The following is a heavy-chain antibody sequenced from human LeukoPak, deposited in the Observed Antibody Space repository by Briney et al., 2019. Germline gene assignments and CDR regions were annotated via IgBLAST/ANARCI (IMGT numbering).Heavy chain of an antibody. CDR3: ARAPGRFLEWLFFYFDY. CDR2: ISSSSSYI. D-gene: IGHD3-3*01. V-gene: IGHV3-21*01. CDR1: RFTFSSYS. J-gene: IGHJ4*02. Sequence: GGSLRLSCAASRFTFSSYSMNWVRQAPGKGLEWVSSISSSSSYIYYADSVKGRFTISRDNAKNSLYLQMNSLRAEDTAVYYCARAPGRFLEWLFFYFDYWGQGTLVTVSS.